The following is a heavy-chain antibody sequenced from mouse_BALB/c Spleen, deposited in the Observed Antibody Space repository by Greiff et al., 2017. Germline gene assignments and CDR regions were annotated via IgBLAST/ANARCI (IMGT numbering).Heavy chain of an antibody. CDR2: ISSGSSTI. J-gene: IGHJ1*01. V-gene: IGHV5-17*02. Sequence: EVQGVESGGGLVQPGGSRKLSCAASGFTFSSFGMHWVRQAPEKGLEWVAYISSGSSTIYYADTVKGRFTISRDNPKNTLFLQMTSLRSEDTAMYYCARSTTVVADVWGAGTTVTVSS. CDR1: GFTFSSFG. CDR3: ARSTTVVADV. D-gene: IGHD1-1*01.